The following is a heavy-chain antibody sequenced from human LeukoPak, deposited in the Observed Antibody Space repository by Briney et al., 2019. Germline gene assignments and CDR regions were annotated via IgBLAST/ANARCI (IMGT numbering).Heavy chain of an antibody. Sequence: GGSLRLSCAASGFTFNNYAMHWVRQAPGKGLEYVSSISSNGGSTYYANSVKGRFTISRENSQNTLYLRMGSLRAEDMAVYYCARASWYSSSLTLHFWGQGSLVTVSS. V-gene: IGHV3-64*01. J-gene: IGHJ4*02. CDR3: ARASWYSSSLTLHF. CDR2: ISSNGGST. CDR1: GFTFNNYA. D-gene: IGHD6-19*01.